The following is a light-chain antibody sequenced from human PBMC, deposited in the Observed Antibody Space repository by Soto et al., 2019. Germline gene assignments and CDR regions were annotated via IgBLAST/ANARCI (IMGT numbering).Light chain of an antibody. CDR1: ESIATW. J-gene: IGKJ2*01. CDR2: DAS. CDR3: HQYNSY. V-gene: IGKV1-5*01. Sequence: DVHMTQSPSTLSASVGDRVTITCRASESIATWLAWYQQKPGQAPKLLIYDASRLESGVPSRFPGGGSGTEFTLTISGLQPEDFATYYCHQYNSYFGPGTTLEI.